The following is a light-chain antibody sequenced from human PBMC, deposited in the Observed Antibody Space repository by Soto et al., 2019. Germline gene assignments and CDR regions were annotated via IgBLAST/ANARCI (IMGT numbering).Light chain of an antibody. CDR3: QQYNSYSYT. CDR2: KAS. Sequence: DIQMTQSPSTLSASVGDRVTITCRASQSSSSWLAWYQQKPGKAPKLLIYKASSLESGVPSRFSGSGSGTEFTLTISSLQPDDFATYYCQQYNSYSYTLGQGTKRELK. V-gene: IGKV1-5*03. J-gene: IGKJ2*01. CDR1: QSSSSW.